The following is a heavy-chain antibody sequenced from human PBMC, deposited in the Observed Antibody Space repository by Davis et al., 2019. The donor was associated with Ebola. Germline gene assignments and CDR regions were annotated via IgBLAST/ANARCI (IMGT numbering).Heavy chain of an antibody. V-gene: IGHV1-69*05. J-gene: IGHJ4*02. D-gene: IGHD5-12*01. CDR3: ARDRRYGGYDEFPLFDY. CDR2: IIPIFGTA. CDR1: GGTFSSYA. Sequence: SVKVSCKASGGTFSSYAISWVRQAPGQGLEWMGGIIPIFGTASYAQKFQGRVTMTRDTSTSTVYMELSSLRSEDTAVYYCARDRRYGGYDEFPLFDYWGQGTLVTVSS.